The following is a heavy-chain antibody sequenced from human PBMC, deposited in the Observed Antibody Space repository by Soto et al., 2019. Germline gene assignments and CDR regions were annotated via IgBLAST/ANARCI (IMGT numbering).Heavy chain of an antibody. CDR2: ISAFNGET. Sequence: QIQLVQSGSEVKKPGASVKVSCKASGFTFSDYGFSWVRQAPGRGLEWMGWISAFNGETNYTQKSEGRVAMTPYAATTTAYRELRSLPVDDPAVYYCVREKMWLLQVQLTFDYWGQGNVVTVSS. J-gene: IGHJ4*02. CDR1: GFTFSDYG. CDR3: VREKMWLLQVQLTFDY. D-gene: IGHD6-19*01. V-gene: IGHV1-18*01.